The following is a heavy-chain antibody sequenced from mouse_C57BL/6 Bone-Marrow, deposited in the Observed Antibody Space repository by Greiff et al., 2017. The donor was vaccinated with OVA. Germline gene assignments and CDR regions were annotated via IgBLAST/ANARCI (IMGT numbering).Heavy chain of an antibody. V-gene: IGHV3-6*01. J-gene: IGHJ3*01. CDR1: GYSITSGYY. CDR2: ISYDGSN. CDR3: ARGGYSLAWFAY. Sequence: EVKLVESGPGLVKPSQSLSLTCSVTGYSITSGYYWNWIRQFPGNKLEWMGYISYDGSNNYNPSLKNRISITRDTSKNQFFLKLNSVTTEDTATYYCARGGYSLAWFAYWGQGTLVTVSA. D-gene: IGHD2-12*01.